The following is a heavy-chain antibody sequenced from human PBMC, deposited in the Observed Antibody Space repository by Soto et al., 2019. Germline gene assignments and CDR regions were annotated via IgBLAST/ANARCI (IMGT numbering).Heavy chain of an antibody. CDR1: GYTFTTYT. J-gene: IGHJ4*02. V-gene: IGHV1-3*01. Sequence: QVQLVQSGAEVKKPGASVKVSCKASGYTFTTYTIHWVRKAPGQRLEWMGWINGGNGNTKYSQKFQGRVTITRDTSASTAYMELSSLRYEDAAVYYCAREPLSIIAGSGTAPWGLNDWGQGTLVTVSS. CDR2: INGGNGNT. D-gene: IGHD6-19*01. CDR3: AREPLSIIAGSGTAPWGLND.